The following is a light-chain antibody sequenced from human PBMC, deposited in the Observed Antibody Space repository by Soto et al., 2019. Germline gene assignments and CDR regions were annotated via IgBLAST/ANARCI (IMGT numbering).Light chain of an antibody. CDR2: EGS. CDR1: QSISSW. Sequence: DIQITQSPSTLSASVGDRVTITCRANQSISSWLAWYQQKPGKAPKLLTSEGSSLQSGVPSKFSGRGSRAEFTLTTSSPHPDDIAPEYCQQYNSSPLTFGGGTKVEIK. V-gene: IGKV1-5*01. CDR3: QQYNSSPLT. J-gene: IGKJ4*01.